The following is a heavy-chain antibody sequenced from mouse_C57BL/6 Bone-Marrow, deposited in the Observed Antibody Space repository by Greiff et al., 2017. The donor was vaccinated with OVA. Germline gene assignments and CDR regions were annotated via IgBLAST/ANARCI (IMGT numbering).Heavy chain of an antibody. Sequence: QVQLQQPGAELVKPGASVKLSCKASGYTFTSYWMHWVKQRPGQGLEWIGMIHPNSGSTNYNEKFKSKATLTVDKSSSTDYMQLSSLTSEDSAVYYCARSVYYAMDYWGQGTSVTVSS. V-gene: IGHV1-64*01. CDR3: ARSVYYAMDY. CDR1: GYTFTSYW. J-gene: IGHJ4*01. CDR2: IHPNSGST.